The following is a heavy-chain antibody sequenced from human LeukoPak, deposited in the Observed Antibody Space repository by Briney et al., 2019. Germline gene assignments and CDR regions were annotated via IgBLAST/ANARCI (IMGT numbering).Heavy chain of an antibody. CDR3: ARFGVTMVRGVTNFDP. CDR1: GFTFSSYE. V-gene: IGHV3-48*03. Sequence: GGSLRLSCAASGFTFSSYEMNWVRQAPGKGLEWVSYISSSVTIIYYADSVKGRFSISRDNAKNSLYRQMNSLRAEVTAVYYCARFGVTMVRGVTNFDPWGQGTLVTAAS. CDR2: ISSSVTII. D-gene: IGHD3-10*01. J-gene: IGHJ5*02.